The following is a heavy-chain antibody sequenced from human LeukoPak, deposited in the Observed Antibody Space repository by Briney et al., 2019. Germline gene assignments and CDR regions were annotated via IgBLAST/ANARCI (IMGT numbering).Heavy chain of an antibody. CDR3: AREEENRLLLP. Sequence: SVKVSCKASGGTFSSYAISWVRQAPGQGLEWMGRTIPILGIANYAQKFQGRVTITADKSTSTAYMELSSLRSEDTAVYYCAREEENRLLLPWGQGTLVTVSS. V-gene: IGHV1-69*04. CDR1: GGTFSSYA. CDR2: TIPILGIA. J-gene: IGHJ5*02. D-gene: IGHD2-15*01.